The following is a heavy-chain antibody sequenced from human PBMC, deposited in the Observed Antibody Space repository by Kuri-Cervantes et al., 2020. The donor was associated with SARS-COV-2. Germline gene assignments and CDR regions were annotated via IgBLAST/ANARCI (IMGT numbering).Heavy chain of an antibody. CDR2: IWYDGSNK. V-gene: IGHV3-33*01. J-gene: IGHJ5*02. CDR1: GFTFSSYG. D-gene: IGHD3-16*01. CDR3: ARDGGGWFDP. Sequence: GESLKISCAASGFTFSSYGMHWVRQAPGKGLEWVAVIWYDGSNKYYADSVKSRFTISRDNSKNTLYLQMNSLRAEDTAVYYCARDGGGWFDPWGQGTLVTVSS.